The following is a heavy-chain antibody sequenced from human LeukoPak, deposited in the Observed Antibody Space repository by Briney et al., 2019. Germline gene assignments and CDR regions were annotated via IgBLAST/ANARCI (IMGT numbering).Heavy chain of an antibody. CDR2: ISYDGSNK. Sequence: HPGGSLRLSCAASGFTFSSYAMHWVRQAPGKGLEWVAVISYDGSNKYYADSVKGRFTISRDNTKNSLYLQMNSLRVEDTAVFYCARDQYDTWSRRGNFDSWGQGTLVIVSS. D-gene: IGHD3-3*01. J-gene: IGHJ4*02. CDR3: ARDQYDTWSRRGNFDS. CDR1: GFTFSSYA. V-gene: IGHV3-30*04.